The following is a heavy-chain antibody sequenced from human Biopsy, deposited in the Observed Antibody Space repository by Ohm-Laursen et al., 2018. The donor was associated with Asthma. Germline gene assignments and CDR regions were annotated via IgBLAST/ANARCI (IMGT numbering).Heavy chain of an antibody. CDR1: GYTFNSVA. CDR2: INTNSGTP. V-gene: IGHV7-4-1*01. CDR3: TRAGSTFVADY. Sequence: SSVKVSCKASGYTFNSVAVMWVRQAPGQGLEWMGWINTNSGTPTYVQGFSGRFVFSLDPSVTTAYLQIDSLRSEETGVYYCTRAGSTFVADYWGQGTLVTVSS. D-gene: IGHD5-12*01. J-gene: IGHJ4*01.